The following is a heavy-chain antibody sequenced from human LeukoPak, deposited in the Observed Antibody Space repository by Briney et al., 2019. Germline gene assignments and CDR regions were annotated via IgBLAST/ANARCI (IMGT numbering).Heavy chain of an antibody. CDR3: ATVYYDLTTAYNWFDP. D-gene: IGHD3-3*01. CDR2: FDPEDGET. CDR1: GYTLTELS. V-gene: IGHV1-24*01. J-gene: IGHJ5*02. Sequence: ASVKVSCTVSGYTLTELSMHWVRQAPGKGLEWMGGFDPEDGETIYAQKFQGRVTMTEDTSTDTAYMELSSLRSEDTAVYYCATVYYDLTTAYNWFDPWGQGTLVTVSS.